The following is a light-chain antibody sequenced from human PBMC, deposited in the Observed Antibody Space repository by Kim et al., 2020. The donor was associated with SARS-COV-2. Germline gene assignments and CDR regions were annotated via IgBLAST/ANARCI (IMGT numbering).Light chain of an antibody. V-gene: IGKV2-28*01. Sequence: DIVMTQSPLSLPVTPGEPASISCRSSQSLLHSNGYNYLDWYLQKPGQSPQLLIYLGSNRASGVPDRFSGSGSGTDFTLKISRVEAEDVGVYYCMQALQTPYTFGQGTMLEI. CDR2: LGS. CDR3: MQALQTPYT. CDR1: QSLLHSNGYNY. J-gene: IGKJ2*01.